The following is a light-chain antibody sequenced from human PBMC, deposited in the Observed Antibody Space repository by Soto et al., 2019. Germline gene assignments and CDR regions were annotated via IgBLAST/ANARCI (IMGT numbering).Light chain of an antibody. CDR3: QQYNNCPPRERT. CDR2: GAS. V-gene: IGKV3-15*01. J-gene: IGKJ1*01. CDR1: QSVSSY. Sequence: EIVMTQYPATLSVSPGERATLSCRASQSVSSYLAWYQQKPGLAPRLIIYGASTRATGIPARFSGSGSGTEFTLTISSLPSEDFAVYSCQQYNNCPPRERTFGQGTKVEIK.